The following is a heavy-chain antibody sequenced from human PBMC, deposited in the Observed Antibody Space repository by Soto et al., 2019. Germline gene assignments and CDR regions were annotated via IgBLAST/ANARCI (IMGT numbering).Heavy chain of an antibody. J-gene: IGHJ3*02. CDR3: ARELDYYDSSGYYTSVHHAFDI. CDR2: ISSISSNI. D-gene: IGHD3-22*01. V-gene: IGHV3-48*02. CDR1: GFTFDTYS. Sequence: GGSLRLSCAASGFTFDTYSMNWVRQAPGKGLEWVSYISSISSNIYYADSVKGRFTISRDNAKNSLYLQMNSLRDEDTAVYYCARELDYYDSSGYYTSVHHAFDIWGQGTMVTVSS.